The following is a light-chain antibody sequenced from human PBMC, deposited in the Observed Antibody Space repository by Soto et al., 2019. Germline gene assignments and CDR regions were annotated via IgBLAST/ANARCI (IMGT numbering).Light chain of an antibody. CDR1: QSVSIN. CDR2: GAS. Sequence: EIVMTQSPATLSVSPGERATLSCRASQSVSINLAWYQQKPGQAPRLLIYGASTRATGIPARFSGSGSGTDFTLTISRLEPEDFAVYYCQQYGSSSITFGQGTRLEI. V-gene: IGKV3-15*01. J-gene: IGKJ5*01. CDR3: QQYGSSSIT.